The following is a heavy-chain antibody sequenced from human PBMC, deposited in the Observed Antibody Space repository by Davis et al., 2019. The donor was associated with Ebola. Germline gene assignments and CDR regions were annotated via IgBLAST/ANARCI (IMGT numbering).Heavy chain of an antibody. CDR2: INAGNGNT. CDR1: GYTFTGYY. Sequence: ASVKVSCKASGYTFTGYYMHWVRQAPGQRLEWMGWINAGNGNTKYSQKFQGRVTITRDTSASTAYMELSSLRSEDTAVYYCARDLGGYSGSYYAPEWAFDIWGQGTMVTVSS. D-gene: IGHD1-26*01. J-gene: IGHJ3*02. CDR3: ARDLGGYSGSYYAPEWAFDI. V-gene: IGHV1-3*01.